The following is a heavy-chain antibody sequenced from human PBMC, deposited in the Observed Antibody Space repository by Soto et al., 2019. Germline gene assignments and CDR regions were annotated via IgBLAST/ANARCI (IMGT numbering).Heavy chain of an antibody. Sequence: SQTLSLTCAISGDSVSSNSAAWNLIRQSPSRGLEWLGRTYYRSKWYNDYAASVKSRITINPDTSKNQFSLQLNSVTPEDTAVYYCARSPRLGELSLDFDYWGQGTLVTVSS. CDR2: TYYRSKWYN. CDR3: ARSPRLGELSLDFDY. V-gene: IGHV6-1*01. CDR1: GDSVSSNSAA. D-gene: IGHD3-16*02. J-gene: IGHJ4*02.